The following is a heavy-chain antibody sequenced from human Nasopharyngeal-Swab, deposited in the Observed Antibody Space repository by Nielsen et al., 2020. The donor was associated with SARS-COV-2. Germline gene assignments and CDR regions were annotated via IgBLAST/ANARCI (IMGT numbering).Heavy chain of an antibody. CDR2: INPSGGST. J-gene: IGHJ6*02. D-gene: IGHD4-23*01. V-gene: IGHV1-46*01. CDR3: ARDLGKVGDYYFGMDV. Sequence: ASVKVSCKASGYTFSTNYIHWVRQAPGQGLEWMGIINPSGGSTTYAQRFQGRVTMTRDTSTSTVYMELSSLRSEDTAVYYCARDLGKVGDYYFGMDVWDQGTTVTVSS. CDR1: GYTFSTNY.